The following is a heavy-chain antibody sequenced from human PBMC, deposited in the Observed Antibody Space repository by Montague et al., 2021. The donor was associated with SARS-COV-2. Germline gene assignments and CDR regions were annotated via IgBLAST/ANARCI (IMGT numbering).Heavy chain of an antibody. Sequence: SETLSLTCTVSGGSISNYYWSWIRQPPGKGLEWIGYIYNGGSTNYNPSLRSRVTISVDPSEIQFSLRLSSVTAADTAAYYCAREAVEKRVRTRMTGRLEENYYYVLDVWGQGTTVIVSS. D-gene: IGHD3-3*01. J-gene: IGHJ6*02. V-gene: IGHV4-59*01. CDR1: GGSISNYY. CDR2: IYNGGST. CDR3: AREAVEKRVRTRMTGRLEENYYYVLDV.